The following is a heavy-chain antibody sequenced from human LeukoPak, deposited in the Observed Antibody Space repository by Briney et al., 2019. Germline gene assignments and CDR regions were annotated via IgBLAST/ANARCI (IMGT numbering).Heavy chain of an antibody. CDR2: IIPIFGTA. D-gene: IGHD2-2*03. J-gene: IGHJ6*03. CDR3: ARVDSLYYYYMDV. V-gene: IGHV1-69*13. Sequence: ASVKVSCKASGGTFSSYAISWVRQAPGQGLEWMGGIIPIFGTANYAQKSQGRVTITADESTSTAYMELSSLRSEDTAVYYCARVDSLYYYYMDVWGKGTTVTVSS. CDR1: GGTFSSYA.